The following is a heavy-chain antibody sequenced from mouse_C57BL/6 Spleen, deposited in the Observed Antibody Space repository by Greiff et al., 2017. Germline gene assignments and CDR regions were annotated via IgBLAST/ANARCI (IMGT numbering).Heavy chain of an antibody. J-gene: IGHJ4*01. D-gene: IGHD3-3*01. CDR2: ISSGGDYI. CDR1: GFTFSSYA. CDR3: TREGGRGAMDY. Sequence: EVKVVESGEGLVKPGGSLKLSCAASGFTFSSYAMSWVRQTPEKRLEWVAYISSGGDYIYYADTVKGRFTISRDNARNTLYLQMSSLKSEDTAMYYCTREGGRGAMDYWGQGTSVTVSS. V-gene: IGHV5-9-1*02.